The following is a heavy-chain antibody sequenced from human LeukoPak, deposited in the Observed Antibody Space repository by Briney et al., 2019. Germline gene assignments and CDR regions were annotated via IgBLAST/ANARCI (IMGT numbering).Heavy chain of an antibody. J-gene: IGHJ4*02. D-gene: IGHD2-15*01. CDR3: ARDLSGYSDY. V-gene: IGHV3-74*01. Sequence: GGSLRLSCAASGFTLSSYWLHWVRQAPGKGLVWVSRINEADGSITDYADSVRGRFTISRDTAKNTLYLEMNSLGAEDTAVYYCARDLSGYSDYWGQGTLVTVSS. CDR2: INEADGSIT. CDR1: GFTLSSYW.